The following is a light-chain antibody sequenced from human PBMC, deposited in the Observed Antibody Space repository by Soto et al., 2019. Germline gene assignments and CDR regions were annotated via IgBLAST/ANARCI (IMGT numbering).Light chain of an antibody. CDR2: KAS. CDR3: QQLSSYPVT. V-gene: IGKV1-9*01. Sequence: DIPMTQSPSTLSGSVGARVTISCRASQGIGGYLSWYQQKPGTAPQLLIYKASTLKSGVPSRFSGSGFGTEFALTISSLQPEDIATYYCQQLSSYPVTFGGGTKVDI. CDR1: QGIGGY. J-gene: IGKJ4*01.